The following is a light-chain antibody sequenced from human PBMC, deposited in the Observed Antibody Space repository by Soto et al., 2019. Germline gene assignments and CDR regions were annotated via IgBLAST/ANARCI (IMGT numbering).Light chain of an antibody. CDR3: VQATQPFT. CDR1: QSLVHSDGNTY. J-gene: IGKJ3*01. Sequence: DIVMTQTPLSLPVTLGQPASISCRSSQSLVHSDGNTYLSWLQQRPGQPPRLLIDKISNRLSGALDRFSGSGAGTDFTLKISRVDAEGVGVYYCVQATQPFTFGPGNKVDIK. V-gene: IGKV2-24*01. CDR2: KIS.